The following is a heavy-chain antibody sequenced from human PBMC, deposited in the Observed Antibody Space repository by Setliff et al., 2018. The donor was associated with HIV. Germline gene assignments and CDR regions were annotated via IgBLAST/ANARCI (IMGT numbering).Heavy chain of an antibody. Sequence: TVSGETIRNGFYYWHWMRQPPGKGLEWIGSIYYSGSTHYKSSLKSRVTISVDTSRNQFSLKLRSVTAADTAVFYCARMSVSAAVYFDSWGQGTLVTVSS. CDR3: ARMSVSAAVYFDS. CDR1: GETIRNGFYY. CDR2: IYYSGST. V-gene: IGHV4-39*01. D-gene: IGHD6-25*01. J-gene: IGHJ4*02.